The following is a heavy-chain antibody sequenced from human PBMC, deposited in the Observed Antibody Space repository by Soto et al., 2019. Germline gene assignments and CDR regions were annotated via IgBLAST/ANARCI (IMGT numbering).Heavy chain of an antibody. CDR3: ARDVPGNGIDY. CDR1: GFTFSNNW. CDR2: INSDGSGT. J-gene: IGHJ4*02. D-gene: IGHD1-1*01. Sequence: EVQLVESGGGLVQPGGSLRLSCAASGFTFSNNWMHWVRQTPGKGLVWVSHINSDGSGTTYADSVKGRFTISRENAKNTVYLQMNSLGVEDTAVYYCARDVPGNGIDYWGPGTLVTVSS. V-gene: IGHV3-74*03.